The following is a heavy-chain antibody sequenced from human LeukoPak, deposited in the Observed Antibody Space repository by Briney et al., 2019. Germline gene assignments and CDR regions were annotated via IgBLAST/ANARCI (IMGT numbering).Heavy chain of an antibody. V-gene: IGHV3-7*01. CDR1: GFTFSSYW. J-gene: IGHJ3*02. CDR2: IKQDGSEK. CDR3: ASDYYDSSGFLPNAFDI. Sequence: PGGSLRLSCAASGFTFSSYWMSWVRQAPGKGLEWVANIKQDGSEKYYVDSVKGRFTISRDNAKNSLYLQMNSLRAEGTAVYYCASDYYDSSGFLPNAFDIWGQGTMVTVSS. D-gene: IGHD3-22*01.